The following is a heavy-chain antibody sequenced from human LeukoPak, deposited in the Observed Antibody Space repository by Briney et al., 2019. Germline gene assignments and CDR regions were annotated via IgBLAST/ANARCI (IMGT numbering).Heavy chain of an antibody. D-gene: IGHD5-18*01. J-gene: IGHJ4*02. Sequence: IPSETLSLTCAVSGGSISSSNWWSWVRQPPGKGLEWIGETYHSGTTNYNPSLKSRVTISVDKSKNQFSLKLRSVTAADTAIYYCARAGTAMVTRYFDYWGQGTLVTVSS. V-gene: IGHV4-4*02. CDR3: ARAGTAMVTRYFDY. CDR1: GGSISSSNW. CDR2: TYHSGTT.